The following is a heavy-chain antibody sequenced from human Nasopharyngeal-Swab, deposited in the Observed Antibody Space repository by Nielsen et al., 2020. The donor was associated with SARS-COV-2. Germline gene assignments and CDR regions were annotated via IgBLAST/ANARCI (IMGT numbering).Heavy chain of an antibody. CDR1: GFIFSGSA. CDR3: TTDYYFDY. J-gene: IGHJ4*02. CDR2: IGDKDHNYAT. Sequence: GESLKISCAASGFIFSGSAMHWVRQASGKGPEWVGRIGDKDHNYATTYAASMEGRFTISRTDSNNTAYLEMDSLKTEDTALYYCTTDYYFDYWGQGTLVTVSS. V-gene: IGHV3-73*01.